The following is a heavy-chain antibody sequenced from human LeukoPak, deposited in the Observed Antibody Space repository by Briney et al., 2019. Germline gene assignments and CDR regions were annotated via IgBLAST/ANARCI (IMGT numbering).Heavy chain of an antibody. D-gene: IGHD3-22*01. CDR3: ARDRGRYHMIVVVMSYYMDV. Sequence: GGSLRLSCAASGFTFSSYSMNWVRQAPGKGLEWVSSISSSSSYIYYADSVKGRFTISRDNAKNSLYLQMNSLRAEDTAVYYCARDRGRYHMIVVVMSYYMDVWGKGTTVTVSS. J-gene: IGHJ6*03. CDR2: ISSSSSYI. V-gene: IGHV3-21*01. CDR1: GFTFSSYS.